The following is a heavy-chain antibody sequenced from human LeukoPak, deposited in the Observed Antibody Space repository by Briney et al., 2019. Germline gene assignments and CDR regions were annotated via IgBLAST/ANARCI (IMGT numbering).Heavy chain of an antibody. CDR3: ARDRIN. D-gene: IGHD1-14*01. CDR1: GFTFSSQN. V-gene: IGHV3-21*05. J-gene: IGHJ4*02. CDR2: INGGSSHT. Sequence: PGGSLRLSCAASGFTFSSQNMNWVRQAPGKGLEWVSYINGGSSHTNYADSVKGRFSISRDNAKNSLYLQMSSLRAEDTAVYYCARDRINWGRGTLVTVSS.